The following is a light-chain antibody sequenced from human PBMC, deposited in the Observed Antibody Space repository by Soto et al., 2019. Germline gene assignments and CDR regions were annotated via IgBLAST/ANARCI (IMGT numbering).Light chain of an antibody. Sequence: SYELTQPPSVSVSPGQTAGVTCSGDALPKQYVYWYQQKPGQAPGVVIYKDTERPSGIPERFSGSSSGTTVTVTISGVQAADEADYYCQSSARSCTYVVFGGVTKVTVL. J-gene: IGLJ2*01. CDR3: QSSARSCTYVV. CDR1: ALPKQY. CDR2: KDT. V-gene: IGLV3-25*02.